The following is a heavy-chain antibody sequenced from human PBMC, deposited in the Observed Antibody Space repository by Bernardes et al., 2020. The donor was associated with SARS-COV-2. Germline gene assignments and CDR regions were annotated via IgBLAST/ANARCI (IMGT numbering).Heavy chain of an antibody. D-gene: IGHD3-22*01. CDR3: ARSPYSDSSGYYFDY. J-gene: IGHJ4*02. Sequence: GGSLRLSCAASGFTFSNYEMSWVRQAPGKGLEWVSYISSSGITVYYADSLKGRFTISRDHAKNSLYLQMNSLRAEDTAVYYCARSPYSDSSGYYFDYWGQGTLVTVSS. V-gene: IGHV3-48*03. CDR1: GFTFSNYE. CDR2: ISSSGITV.